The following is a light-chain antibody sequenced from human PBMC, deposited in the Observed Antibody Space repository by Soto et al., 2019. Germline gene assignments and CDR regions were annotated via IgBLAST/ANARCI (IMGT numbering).Light chain of an antibody. CDR3: QQSNNWPPWT. Sequence: EIVMTQSPVTLSVSPGERATLSCRASQSVRSNIAWYQQKPGQVPRLLIYGASTRATGIPARFSGSGSGTDFTLTISSLQYEDFAVYYCQQSNNWPPWTFGQETKVEIK. CDR1: QSVRSN. J-gene: IGKJ1*01. V-gene: IGKV3-15*01. CDR2: GAS.